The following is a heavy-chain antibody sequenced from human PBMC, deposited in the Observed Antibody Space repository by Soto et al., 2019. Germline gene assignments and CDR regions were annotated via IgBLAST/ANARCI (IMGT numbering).Heavy chain of an antibody. V-gene: IGHV4-4*02. CDR3: ARDPGGGANI. Sequence: QVHLQESGPGLVKPSGTLSLTCAVSGGPITTAIWWSWVRQPPGKGLEWIGEIYHRGNTKYNPSLKSRVIISIDKSMNQFSLKLNSVTAADTAVYYCARDPGGGANIWGQGTLVTVSS. CDR1: GGPITTAIW. D-gene: IGHD1-26*01. CDR2: IYHRGNT. J-gene: IGHJ4*02.